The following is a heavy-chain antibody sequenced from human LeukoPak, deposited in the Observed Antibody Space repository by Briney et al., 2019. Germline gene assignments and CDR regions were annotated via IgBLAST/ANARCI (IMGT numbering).Heavy chain of an antibody. CDR1: GCTFSSYA. J-gene: IGHJ4*02. Sequence: GGSLRLSCAASGCTFSSYAMSWVRQAPGKGLEGVSAISGSGGSTYYADSVKGRFTIPRDNSKNTLYLQMNSLSAEDTAVYYCAKALTTVTTSFDYWGQGTLVTVSS. V-gene: IGHV3-23*01. D-gene: IGHD4-17*01. CDR2: ISGSGGST. CDR3: AKALTTVTTSFDY.